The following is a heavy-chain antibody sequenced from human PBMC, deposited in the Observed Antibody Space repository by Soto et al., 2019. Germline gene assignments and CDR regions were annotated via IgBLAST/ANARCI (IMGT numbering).Heavy chain of an antibody. CDR3: TTGSVEGV. J-gene: IGHJ6*02. CDR1: GLTISNAW. Sequence: EVQLVESGGGFIYPGGSLRLSCAASGLTISNAWMNWVRLAPGKGLEWVGRIKTNTEGGTTDYAAAVKGRFTVSRDDSKNTLYLQMNSLKTEDTAVYYCTTGSVEGVWGQGTTVTVSS. CDR2: IKTNTEGGTT. D-gene: IGHD2-15*01. V-gene: IGHV3-15*07.